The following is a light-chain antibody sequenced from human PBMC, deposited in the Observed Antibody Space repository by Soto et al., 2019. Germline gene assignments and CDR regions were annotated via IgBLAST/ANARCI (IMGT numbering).Light chain of an antibody. CDR2: DVR. Sequence: QSALTQPTSVSGSPGQSITISCTGTSSDIGAYNYVSWYQQHPGKAPKLMIRDVRNRPSGVSNRFSGSKSGNTASLTISGLQAEDEADYYRSSYTSSSSVVFGGGTKLTVL. CDR3: SSYTSSSSVV. J-gene: IGLJ2*01. V-gene: IGLV2-14*03. CDR1: SSDIGAYNY.